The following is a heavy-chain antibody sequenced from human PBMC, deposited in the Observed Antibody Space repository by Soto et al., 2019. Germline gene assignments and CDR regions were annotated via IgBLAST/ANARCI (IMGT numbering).Heavy chain of an antibody. V-gene: IGHV4-31*03. CDR1: VGAVSNGGYY. CDR2: IYYSGST. Sequence: PSETLSLTCTFSVGAVSNGGYYCTWMRQHPWKGLECIGHIYYSGSTFYNPSLKGRVSISVDTSKNQLSLKLSSVTAADTALYYCARGQITYYDNIKGYLYYFQSWGQGTLVIVS. J-gene: IGHJ4*02. D-gene: IGHD3-9*01. CDR3: ARGQITYYDNIKGYLYYFQS.